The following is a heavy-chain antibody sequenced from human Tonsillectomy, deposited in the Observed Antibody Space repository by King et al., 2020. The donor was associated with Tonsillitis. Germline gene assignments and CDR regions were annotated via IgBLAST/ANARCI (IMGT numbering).Heavy chain of an antibody. D-gene: IGHD3-22*01. CDR3: ARGRTTYYYDSSGYSDAFDI. J-gene: IGHJ3*02. CDR2: INHSGST. V-gene: IGHV4-34*01. CDR1: GGSFGGYY. Sequence: VQLQQWGAGLLKPSETLSLTCAVYGGSFGGYYWSWIRQPPGKGLEWIGEINHSGSTNYNPSLKSRVTMSLDTSKKQFSLKVSSVTAADTAVYYCARGRTTYYYDSSGYSDAFDIWGQGTTVTVSS.